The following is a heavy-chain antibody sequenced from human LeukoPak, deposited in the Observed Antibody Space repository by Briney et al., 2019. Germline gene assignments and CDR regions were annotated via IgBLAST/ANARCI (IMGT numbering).Heavy chain of an antibody. Sequence: RGSLGLSCAASGFTVSSNYMSWVRQAPGKGLEWVSVIYSGGSTYYADSVKGRFTISRDNSKNTLYLQMNSLRAEDTAVYYCAREGYCSSTSCYLDAFDIWGQGTMVTVSS. CDR1: GFTVSSNY. J-gene: IGHJ3*02. D-gene: IGHD2-2*01. CDR3: AREGYCSSTSCYLDAFDI. V-gene: IGHV3-66*01. CDR2: IYSGGST.